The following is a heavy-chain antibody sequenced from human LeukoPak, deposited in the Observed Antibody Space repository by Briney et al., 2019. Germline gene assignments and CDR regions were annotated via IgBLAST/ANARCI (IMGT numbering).Heavy chain of an antibody. J-gene: IGHJ6*02. CDR2: INPNSGGT. CDR1: GYTFTGYY. V-gene: IGHV1-2*02. Sequence: ASVKVSCKASGYTFTGYYMHWVRQAPGQGLEWMGWINPNSGGTNYAQKFQGRVTMTRDTSISTAYMELSRLRSDDTAVYYCARSPKHGDLYGMDVWGQGTTVTVSS. D-gene: IGHD4-17*01. CDR3: ARSPKHGDLYGMDV.